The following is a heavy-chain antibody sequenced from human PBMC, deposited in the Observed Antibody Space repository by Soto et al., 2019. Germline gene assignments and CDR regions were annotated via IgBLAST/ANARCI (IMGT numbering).Heavy chain of an antibody. Sequence: GGSLRLSCAASGATFSSHGMHWVRQAPGKGLEWVALISYDGSKKYYADSVRGRFTISRDNSKNTLYLQMNSLRAEDTAVYYCARDSKAVGLAFDYWGQGTLVTVSS. CDR2: ISYDGSKK. J-gene: IGHJ4*02. CDR3: ARDSKAVGLAFDY. D-gene: IGHD1-26*01. V-gene: IGHV3-30*03. CDR1: GATFSSHG.